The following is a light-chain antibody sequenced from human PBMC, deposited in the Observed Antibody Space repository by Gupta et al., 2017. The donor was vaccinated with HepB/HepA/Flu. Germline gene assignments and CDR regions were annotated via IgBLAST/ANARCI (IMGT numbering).Light chain of an antibody. CDR1: SGHSNYA. Sequence: QLVLTQSPSASAPLGASVKLTCTLSSGHSNYAIALHQQQQVQGPRYLRKGNTDGSNHKGDGIPDRFSGSIAGAERYLTISSLQSEDEADYYCQTWGTGIQQVFGGGTKLTVL. J-gene: IGLJ2*01. CDR3: QTWGTGIQQV. CDR2: GNTDGSN. V-gene: IGLV4-69*01.